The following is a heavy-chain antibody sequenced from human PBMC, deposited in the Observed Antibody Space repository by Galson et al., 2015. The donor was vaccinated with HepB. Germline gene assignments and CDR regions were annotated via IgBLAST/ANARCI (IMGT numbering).Heavy chain of an antibody. J-gene: IGHJ5*02. CDR1: GFTFSDFG. V-gene: IGHV3-33*01. CDR2: TWRDGSNE. CDR3: ARGAHIAVAALDP. D-gene: IGHD6-19*01. Sequence: SLRLSCAASGFTFSDFGMHWVRQAPGKGLEWLALTWRDGSNEYYAESVKGRFTISRDNARNTLYLQMNSLKVEDTAIYYCARGAHIAVAALDPWGLGTLVTVSS.